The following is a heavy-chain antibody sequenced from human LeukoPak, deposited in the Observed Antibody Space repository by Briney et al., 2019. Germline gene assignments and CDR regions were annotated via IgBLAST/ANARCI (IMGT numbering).Heavy chain of an antibody. CDR3: ARGQSGITMIVVDDAFDI. Sequence: ASVKVSCKASGYIFTDYYMHWVRQAPGQGLEWMGWINPNSGGTDYAQKFQGWVTMTRDTSISTAYMELSRLRSDDTAVYYCARGQSGITMIVVDDAFDIWGQGTMVTVSS. J-gene: IGHJ3*02. V-gene: IGHV1-2*04. D-gene: IGHD3-22*01. CDR2: INPNSGGT. CDR1: GYIFTDYY.